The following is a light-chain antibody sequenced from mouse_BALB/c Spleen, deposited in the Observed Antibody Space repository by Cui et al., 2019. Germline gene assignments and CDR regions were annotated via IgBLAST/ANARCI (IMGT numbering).Light chain of an antibody. CDR1: QNVGTN. V-gene: IGKV6-15*01. CDR3: QQYNSYPLT. CDR2: SAS. J-gene: IGKJ5*01. Sequence: DIVMTQSQKFMSTSVGDRVSVTCKASQNVGTNVAWYQQKPGQSPKALIYSASYRYSGVPDRFTGSGSGADFTLTISNVPSEDLAEYFCQQYNSYPLTFGAGTKLELK.